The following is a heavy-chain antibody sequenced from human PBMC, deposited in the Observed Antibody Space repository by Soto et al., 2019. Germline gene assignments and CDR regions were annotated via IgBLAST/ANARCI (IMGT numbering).Heavy chain of an antibody. J-gene: IGHJ3*02. D-gene: IGHD3-10*01. CDR1: GFTFSSYA. CDR2: ISYDGSNK. Sequence: QVQLVESGGGVVQPGRSLRLSCAASGFTFSSYAMHWVRQAPGKGLEWVAVISYDGSNKYYADSVKGRFTISRDNSKNPLYLQMNSRRAEDTAVYYCAVDYGSGSYHLGDAFDIWGQGTMVTVSS. CDR3: AVDYGSGSYHLGDAFDI. V-gene: IGHV3-30-3*01.